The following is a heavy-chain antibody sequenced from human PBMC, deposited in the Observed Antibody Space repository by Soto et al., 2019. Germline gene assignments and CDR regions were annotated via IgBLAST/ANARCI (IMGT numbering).Heavy chain of an antibody. V-gene: IGHV4-39*01. D-gene: IGHD3-3*01. CDR2: IYYSGST. J-gene: IGHJ4*02. CDR3: ASGPHASLRFLEWSLGRPYYFDY. Sequence: QLQLQESGPGLVKPSETLSLTCTVSCGSIGSSSYYWGWIRQPPGKGLEWIGSIYYSGSTYYNPSLKSRVTISVDTSKNQFSLTLSSVTAADTAVYYCASGPHASLRFLEWSLGRPYYFDYWGQGTLVTVSS. CDR1: CGSIGSSSYY.